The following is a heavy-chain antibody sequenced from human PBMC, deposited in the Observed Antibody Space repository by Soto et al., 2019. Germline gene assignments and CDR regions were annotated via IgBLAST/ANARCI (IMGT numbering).Heavy chain of an antibody. J-gene: IGHJ6*02. Sequence: SVKVSCKASGGTFSSYAISWVRQAPGQGLEWMGGIIPIFGTANYAQKFQGRVTITADESTSTAYMELSSLRSEDTAVYYCARPLELWYYYYGMDVWGQGTTVTVSS. CDR1: GGTFSSYA. CDR2: IIPIFGTA. D-gene: IGHD1-7*01. V-gene: IGHV1-69*13. CDR3: ARPLELWYYYYGMDV.